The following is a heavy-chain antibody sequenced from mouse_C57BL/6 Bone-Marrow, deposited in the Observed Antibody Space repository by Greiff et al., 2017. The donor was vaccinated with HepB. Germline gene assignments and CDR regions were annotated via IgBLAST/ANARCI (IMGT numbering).Heavy chain of an antibody. Sequence: VQLQQPGAELVKPGASVKMSCKASGYTFTSYWITWVQQRPGQGLEWIGDIYPGSGSTNYNEKFKSKATLTVDTSSSTAYMQLSSLTSEDSAVYYCARRGDPDGYYVAYWGQGTLVTVSA. CDR1: GYTFTSYW. D-gene: IGHD2-3*01. V-gene: IGHV1-55*01. CDR2: IYPGSGST. CDR3: ARRGDPDGYYVAY. J-gene: IGHJ3*01.